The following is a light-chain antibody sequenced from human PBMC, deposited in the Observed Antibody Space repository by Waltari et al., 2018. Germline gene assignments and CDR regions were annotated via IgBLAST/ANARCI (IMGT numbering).Light chain of an antibody. V-gene: IGLV1-40*01. CDR1: SSNIGAGYD. J-gene: IGLJ3*02. Sequence: QSVLTQPPSVSGAPGQRVTISCTGSSSNIGAGYDVHWYQQLPGTAPKVLIYGNNFPPSVVPDRFSASWSCTSASLAITGVQSEDEAYYYCQSYDRSLTGLFGGGTKLTVL. CDR3: QSYDRSLTGL. CDR2: GNN.